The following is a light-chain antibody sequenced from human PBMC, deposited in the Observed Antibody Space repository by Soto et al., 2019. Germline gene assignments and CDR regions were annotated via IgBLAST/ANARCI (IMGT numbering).Light chain of an antibody. CDR3: QQRSNWPT. CDR2: DAS. V-gene: IGKV3-11*01. J-gene: IGKJ4*01. Sequence: EIVLSQSPATLSLSPGERATLSCRASQSLSSYLAWYQQKPGQAPRLLIYDASNRATGIPARFSGSGSGTDFTLTISSLEPEDFAVYYCQQRSNWPTFGGGTKVDIK. CDR1: QSLSSY.